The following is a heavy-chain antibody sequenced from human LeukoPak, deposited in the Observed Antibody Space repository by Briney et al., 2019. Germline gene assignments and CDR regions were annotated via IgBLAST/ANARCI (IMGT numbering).Heavy chain of an antibody. CDR3: ARRGGSYFTAKNAFDI. J-gene: IGHJ3*02. CDR1: GGSISSSSYY. CDR2: IYYSGST. V-gene: IGHV4-39*01. D-gene: IGHD1-26*01. Sequence: SETLSLTCTVSGGSISSSSYYWGWIRQPPGKGLEWIGSIYYSGSTYYNPSLKSRVTISVDTSKNQFSLKLSSVTAADTAVYYCARRGGSYFTAKNAFDIWGQGTMVTVSS.